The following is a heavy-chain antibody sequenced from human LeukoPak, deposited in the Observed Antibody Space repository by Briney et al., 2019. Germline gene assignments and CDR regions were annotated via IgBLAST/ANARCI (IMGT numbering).Heavy chain of an antibody. CDR2: IKFDGSAT. V-gene: IGHV3-7*01. CDR1: GSTLSSYW. Sequence: GESLRLSCVASGSTLSSYWMSWVRQAPGRGLEWVANIKFDGSATYYVDSVKGRFTISRDDAKNSLYLQMNSLRGEDTAVYYCARDLFSGTYHEDFWGQGTLVIVSS. D-gene: IGHD1-26*01. J-gene: IGHJ4*02. CDR3: ARDLFSGTYHEDF.